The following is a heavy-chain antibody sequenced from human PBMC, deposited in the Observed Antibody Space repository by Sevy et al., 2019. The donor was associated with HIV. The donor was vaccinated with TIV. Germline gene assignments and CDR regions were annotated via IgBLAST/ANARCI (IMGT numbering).Heavy chain of an antibody. Sequence: SETLSLTCAVSGVSISSSNWWSWVRQPTGKGLEWIGDMYHSGTTNYNPSLKSRVTMSVDKSKNHFSLKLSSVTAADTAVYYCAAVTGTDILGYYFDYWGQGTLVTVSS. J-gene: IGHJ4*02. D-gene: IGHD6-19*01. CDR3: AAVTGTDILGYYFDY. CDR2: MYHSGTT. CDR1: GVSISSSNW. V-gene: IGHV4-4*02.